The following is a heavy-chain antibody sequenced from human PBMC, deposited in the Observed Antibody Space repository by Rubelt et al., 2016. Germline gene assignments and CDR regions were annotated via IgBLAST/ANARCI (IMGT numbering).Heavy chain of an antibody. Sequence: QPPGKGLEWIGYIYYSGSTYYNPSLKSRVTISVDTSKNQFSLKLSSVTAADTAVYYCARASGSSGYFLEAEWGQGTLVTVSS. D-gene: IGHD3-22*01. V-gene: IGHV4-30-4*07. J-gene: IGHJ4*02. CDR3: ARASGSSGYFLEAE. CDR2: IYYSGST.